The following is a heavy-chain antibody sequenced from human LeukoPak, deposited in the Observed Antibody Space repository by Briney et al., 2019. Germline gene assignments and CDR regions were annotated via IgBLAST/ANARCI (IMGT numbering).Heavy chain of an antibody. J-gene: IGHJ6*02. D-gene: IGHD3-3*01. CDR2: IYYSGST. CDR3: ARDRPTIFGVVYYYCGMDV. V-gene: IGHV4-30-4*01. CDR1: GGSISSGDYY. Sequence: SETLSLTCTVSGGSISSGDYYWSWIRQPPGKGLEWIGYIYYSGSTYYNPSLKSRVTISVDTSKNQFSLKLSSVTAADTAVYYCARDRPTIFGVVYYYCGMDVWGQGTTVTVSS.